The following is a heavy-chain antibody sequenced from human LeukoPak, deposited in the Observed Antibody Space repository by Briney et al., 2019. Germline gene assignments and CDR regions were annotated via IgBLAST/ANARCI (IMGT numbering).Heavy chain of an antibody. Sequence: PGGSLRLSCAASGFTFSSYSMNWVRQAPGKGLEWVSYISSSSSTVYYADSVKGRFTISRDNAKNSLYLQMNSLRAEDTAVYYCARVLSRRYFDYWGQGTLVTVSS. CDR3: ARVLSRRYFDY. V-gene: IGHV3-48*01. J-gene: IGHJ4*02. CDR2: ISSSSSTV. CDR1: GFTFSSYS. D-gene: IGHD3-16*02.